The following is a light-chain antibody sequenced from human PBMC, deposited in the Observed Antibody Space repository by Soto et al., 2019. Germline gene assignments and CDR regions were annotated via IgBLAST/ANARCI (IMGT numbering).Light chain of an antibody. CDR2: SNN. CDR3: AAWDDSLNGWV. V-gene: IGLV1-44*01. CDR1: SSNIGSIT. Sequence: QAVVTQPPSASGTPGQRVTISCSGSSSNIGSITVNWYQHLPGTAPKLLIYSNNQWASGVPDRFSGSKFGTSASLAISGLQSEDEGVYYCAAWDDSLNGWVFGGGTKLTVL. J-gene: IGLJ3*02.